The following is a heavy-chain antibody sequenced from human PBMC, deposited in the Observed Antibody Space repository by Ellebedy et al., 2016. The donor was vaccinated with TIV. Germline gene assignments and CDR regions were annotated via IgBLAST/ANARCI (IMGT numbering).Heavy chain of an antibody. D-gene: IGHD2-8*02. V-gene: IGHV3-23*01. Sequence: GESLKISCAASGFNFGGHAMKWVRQSPGKGLEWVSSIDGSGYSTHYADSVKGRFTISRDNSRNTLFLQMNSLRGEDTAVYFCAKDVRYTTGWGGAIDIWGQGAMVTVSS. CDR1: GFNFGGHA. CDR3: AKDVRYTTGWGGAIDI. J-gene: IGHJ3*02. CDR2: IDGSGYST.